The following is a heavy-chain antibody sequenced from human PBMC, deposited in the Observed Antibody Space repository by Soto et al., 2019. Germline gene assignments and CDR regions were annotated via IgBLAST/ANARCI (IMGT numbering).Heavy chain of an antibody. V-gene: IGHV4-34*01. D-gene: IGHD2-15*01. J-gene: IGHJ5*02. CDR2: INHSGST. CDR1: GGSFSGYY. CDR3: AREVVAAPHNWYAP. Sequence: PSETLSLTCAVYGGSFSGYYWTWIRQPPGKGLEWIGEINHSGSTNYNPSLKSRVTISVDTSKNQFSLKLSSVTAADTAVYYCAREVVAAPHNWYAPWGQGTLVPVSS.